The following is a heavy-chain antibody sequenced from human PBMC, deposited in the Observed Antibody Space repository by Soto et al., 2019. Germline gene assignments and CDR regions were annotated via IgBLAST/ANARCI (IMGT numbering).Heavy chain of an antibody. J-gene: IGHJ5*02. Sequence: ASVKVSCKASGGTFSSYAISWVRQAPGQGLEWMGGIIPIFGTANYAQKFQGRVTITADESTSTAYMELSSLRSEDTAVYYCARDRRPYGDYGEGNWFDPWGQGTLVTVSS. D-gene: IGHD4-17*01. V-gene: IGHV1-69*13. CDR2: IIPIFGTA. CDR1: GGTFSSYA. CDR3: ARDRRPYGDYGEGNWFDP.